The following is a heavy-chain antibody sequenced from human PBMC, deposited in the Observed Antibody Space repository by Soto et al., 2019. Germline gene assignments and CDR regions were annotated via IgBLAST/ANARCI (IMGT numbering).Heavy chain of an antibody. CDR3: ARGNSYYFDY. Sequence: QVQLVESGGGVVQPGRSLRLSCAASGFTFSSYGMHWVRQAPGKGLEWVAVIWYDGSNKYYADSVKGRFTISRDNSKNTLYLQMNSLRAEDTGVYYCARGNSYYFDYWGQGTLVTVSS. CDR1: GFTFSSYG. CDR2: IWYDGSNK. V-gene: IGHV3-33*01. J-gene: IGHJ4*02.